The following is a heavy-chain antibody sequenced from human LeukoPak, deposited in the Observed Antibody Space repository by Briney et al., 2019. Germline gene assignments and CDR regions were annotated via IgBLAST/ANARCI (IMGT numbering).Heavy chain of an antibody. V-gene: IGHV1-46*01. CDR3: ARDCSSASCYLGFDY. D-gene: IGHD2-2*01. CDR2: INPSGGST. CDR1: GYTFTNYY. J-gene: IGHJ4*02. Sequence: GASVKVSCKASGYTFTNYYMHWVRQAPGQGHEWMGIINPSGGSTSYAQKFQGRVTMTSDTSTSTVYMELSSLRSEDTAVYYCARDCSSASCYLGFDYWGQGTLVTASS.